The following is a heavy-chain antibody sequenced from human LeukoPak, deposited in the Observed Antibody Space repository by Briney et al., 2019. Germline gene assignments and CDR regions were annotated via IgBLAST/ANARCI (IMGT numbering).Heavy chain of an antibody. D-gene: IGHD1-26*01. V-gene: IGHV1-69*05. J-gene: IGHJ3*02. CDR1: GGTFSSYA. CDR2: IIPIFGTA. Sequence: ASVKVSCKASGGTFSSYAISWVRQAPGQGLEWMGGIIPIFGTANYAQKFQGRVTITTDESTSTAYMELSSLRSEDTAVYYCARARPVGDATGHAFDIWGQGTMVTVSS. CDR3: ARARPVGDATGHAFDI.